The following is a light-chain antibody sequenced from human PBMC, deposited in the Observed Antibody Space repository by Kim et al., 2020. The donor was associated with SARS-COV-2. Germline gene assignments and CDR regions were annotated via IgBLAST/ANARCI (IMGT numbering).Light chain of an antibody. CDR1: QSVLSSSNNRNY. CDR3: QQYYNTPIT. V-gene: IGKV4-1*01. CDR2: GAS. J-gene: IGKJ5*01. Sequence: DIVMTQSPDTLAVSLVERATITCKSSQSVLSSSNNRNYLSWHQQKPRQPPRLLIYGASSRKSGVPDRFGGSVSGTDFTLTISSLQAEDVAVYYCQQYYNTPITFGQGTRLEIK.